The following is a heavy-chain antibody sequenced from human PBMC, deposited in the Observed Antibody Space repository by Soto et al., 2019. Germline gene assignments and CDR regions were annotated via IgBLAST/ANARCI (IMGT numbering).Heavy chain of an antibody. Sequence: PSETLSLTCTVSGGSISRAGYFWRWIRQHPEKGLEWIGYIYYSGSTYYNPSLQSRVTISVDTSKNQFSLKLSSVTAADTAVYYCASSSSSNYYYYNGMDVWGQGTTVPVSS. V-gene: IGHV4-31*03. CDR3: ASSSSSNYYYYNGMDV. D-gene: IGHD6-19*01. CDR1: GGSISRAGYF. J-gene: IGHJ6*02. CDR2: IYYSGST.